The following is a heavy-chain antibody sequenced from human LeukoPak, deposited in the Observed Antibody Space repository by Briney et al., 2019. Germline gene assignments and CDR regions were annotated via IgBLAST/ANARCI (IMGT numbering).Heavy chain of an antibody. CDR1: GLTVSANY. D-gene: IGHD2-15*01. Sequence: HPGGSLRLPCVASGLTVSANYMTWVRQAPGEGLDWVSVMYSGGYTYYADSVKGRFTISRDNSKNTVYLQMNSLRVEDSAVYYCARDRRYCSGDNCYSGVDYWGQGTRVIVSS. CDR3: ARDRRYCSGDNCYSGVDY. V-gene: IGHV3-53*01. J-gene: IGHJ4*02. CDR2: MYSGGYT.